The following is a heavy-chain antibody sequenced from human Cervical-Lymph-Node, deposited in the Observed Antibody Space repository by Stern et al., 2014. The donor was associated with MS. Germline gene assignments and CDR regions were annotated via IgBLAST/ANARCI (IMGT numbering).Heavy chain of an antibody. J-gene: IGHJ4*02. CDR2: ISNDGSKK. D-gene: IGHD6-19*01. CDR1: GFTFSTYG. V-gene: IGHV3-30*18. CDR3: AKDRGSGWSLDY. Sequence: VQLVESGGGVVQPGRSLRLSCAGSGFTFSTYGMHWVRQAPGKGLEWVALISNDGSKKYYVDAVKCRFTISRDNAKNTMYVQMNSLRDEDTAVYYCAKDRGSGWSLDYWGQGTLVTVSS.